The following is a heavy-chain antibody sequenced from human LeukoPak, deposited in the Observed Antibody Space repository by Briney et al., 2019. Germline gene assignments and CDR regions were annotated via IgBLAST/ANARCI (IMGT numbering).Heavy chain of an antibody. J-gene: IGHJ2*01. CDR2: IYTGGIT. CDR1: GGSIRSFY. V-gene: IGHV4-4*07. CDR3: ARGAWYFDL. Sequence: PSETLSLTCSVSGGSIRSFYWSWIRQPAGKGLEWIGRIYTGGITNYNPSLKSRVTISVDTSKNQFSLKLSSVTAADTAVYFCARGAWYFDLWGRGTLVTVSS.